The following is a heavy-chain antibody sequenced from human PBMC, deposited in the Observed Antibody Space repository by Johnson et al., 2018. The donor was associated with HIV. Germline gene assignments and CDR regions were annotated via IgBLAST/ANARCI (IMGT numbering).Heavy chain of an antibody. V-gene: IGHV3-66*01. CDR2: IYSGGRP. CDR3: ARVIGYDSSGKAFDI. J-gene: IGHJ3*02. Sequence: VQLVESGGGLAQQGGSLRLSCAASGITVSSNYMSWVRQAPGQGLEWVSVIYSGGRPYYADSVPGRFTISRDNAKNSLHLQMNRLRAEDTALYYCARVIGYDSSGKAFDIWGRGKMVTVSS. CDR1: GITVSSNY. D-gene: IGHD3-22*01.